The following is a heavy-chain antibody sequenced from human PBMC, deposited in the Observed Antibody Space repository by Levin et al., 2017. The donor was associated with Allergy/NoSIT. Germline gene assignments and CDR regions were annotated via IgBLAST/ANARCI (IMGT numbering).Heavy chain of an antibody. J-gene: IGHJ6*02. D-gene: IGHD3-10*01. CDR1: GYTFTENY. Sequence: ASVKVSCKASGYTFTENYIHWARQAPGQGLEWMGWINPKTGGTTYAQKFQGRVTVTRDTSINTVYMELSSLKSDDTAVYFCARAGNWLGASGGNYYFAMDVWGQGTAVAVSS. V-gene: IGHV1-2*02. CDR2: INPKTGGT. CDR3: ARAGNWLGASGGNYYFAMDV.